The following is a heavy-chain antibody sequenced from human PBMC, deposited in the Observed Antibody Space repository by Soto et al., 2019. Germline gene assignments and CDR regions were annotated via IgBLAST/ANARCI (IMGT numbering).Heavy chain of an antibody. CDR1: GGSISSGDYY. CDR2: IYYSGST. D-gene: IGHD3-10*01. Sequence: KPSETLSLTCTVSGGSISSGDYYWSWIRQPPGKGLEWIGYIYYSGSTYYNPSLKSRVTISVDTSKNQFSLKLSSVTAADTAVYYCARGDYYGSGSYLDYYGMDVWGQGTTVTVSS. CDR3: ARGDYYGSGSYLDYYGMDV. V-gene: IGHV4-30-4*01. J-gene: IGHJ6*02.